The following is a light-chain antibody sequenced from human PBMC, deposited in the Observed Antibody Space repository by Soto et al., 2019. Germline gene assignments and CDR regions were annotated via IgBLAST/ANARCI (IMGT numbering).Light chain of an antibody. V-gene: IGKV1-9*01. Sequence: DIQMTQSPSTLSGSVGARVTITCRASQTISSWLAWYQQKPGKAPKLLIYAASTLQSGVPSRFSGSESGTEFTLTISSLQPEDFATYYCQQLNTYPLTFGGGTKVDIK. J-gene: IGKJ4*01. CDR3: QQLNTYPLT. CDR2: AAS. CDR1: QTISSW.